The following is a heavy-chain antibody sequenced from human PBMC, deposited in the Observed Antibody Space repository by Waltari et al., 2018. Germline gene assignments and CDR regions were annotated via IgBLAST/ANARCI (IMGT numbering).Heavy chain of an antibody. V-gene: IGHV4-59*11. CDR3: ARVSPLSRGPFDI. CDR2: IYYSGST. J-gene: IGHJ3*02. Sequence: QVQLQESGPGLVKPSETLSLTCTVSGGSISSHYWRWIRQPPGKGLEWIGYIYYSGSTNYNPSLKSRVTISVDTSKNQFSLKLSSVTAADTAVYYCARVSPLSRGPFDIWGQGTMVTVSS. CDR1: GGSISSHY.